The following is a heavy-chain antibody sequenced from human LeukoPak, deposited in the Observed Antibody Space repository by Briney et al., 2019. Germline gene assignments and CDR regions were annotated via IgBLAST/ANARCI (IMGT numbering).Heavy chain of an antibody. V-gene: IGHV3-33*01. J-gene: IGHJ4*02. CDR3: ARAYSSSWYVPAGYFDY. Sequence: PGGSLRLSCAASGFTFSSYGMHWVRQAPGKGLEWAAVIWYDGSNKYYADSVKGRFTISRDNSKNTLYLQMNSLRAEDTAVYYCARAYSSSWYVPAGYFDYWGQGTLVTVSS. CDR1: GFTFSSYG. D-gene: IGHD6-13*01. CDR2: IWYDGSNK.